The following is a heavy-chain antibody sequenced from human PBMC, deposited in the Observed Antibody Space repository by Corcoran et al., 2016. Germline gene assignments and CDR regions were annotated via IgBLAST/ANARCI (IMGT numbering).Heavy chain of an antibody. Sequence: EVQLVQSGAEVKKPGESLKISCKGSGYSFSSYWIGWVRQMPGKGLEWMGIIYPGDSDTRYSPSFQGQVTISADKSISTAYLQWSSLKASDTAMYYCARRGYYDSSGSDWFDPWGQGTLVTVSS. D-gene: IGHD3-22*01. CDR3: ARRGYYDSSGSDWFDP. V-gene: IGHV5-51*01. CDR2: IYPGDSDT. CDR1: GYSFSSYW. J-gene: IGHJ5*02.